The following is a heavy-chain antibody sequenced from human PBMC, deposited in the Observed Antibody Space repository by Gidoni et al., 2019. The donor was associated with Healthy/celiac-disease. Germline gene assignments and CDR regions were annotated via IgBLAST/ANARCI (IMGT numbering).Heavy chain of an antibody. J-gene: IGHJ5*02. Sequence: QVQLQESGPGLVKPSQTLSLTCTVSGGSISSGGYYWSWIRQHPGKGLEWIGYIYYSGSTYYNPSLKSRVTISVDTSKNQFSLKLSSVTAADTAVYYCARGCPPERVKVINWFDPWGQGTLVTVSS. D-gene: IGHD2-21*01. CDR1: GGSISSGGYY. V-gene: IGHV4-31*03. CDR2: IYYSGST. CDR3: ARGCPPERVKVINWFDP.